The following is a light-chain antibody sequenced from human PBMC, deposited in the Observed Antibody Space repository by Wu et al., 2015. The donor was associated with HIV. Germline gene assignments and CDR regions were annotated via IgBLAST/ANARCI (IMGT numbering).Light chain of an antibody. CDR1: QSVDSNY. CDR2: GAY. CDR3: QHYGRSPIT. V-gene: IGKV3-20*01. J-gene: IGKJ4*01. Sequence: EIVLTQSPGTLSLSPGERATLSCRASQSVDSNYLGWYQQKPGQAPRLLIYGAYIRATGIPDRISGSGSGTDFTLTISRLEPEDSALYYCQHYGRSPITFGGGTKVEIK.